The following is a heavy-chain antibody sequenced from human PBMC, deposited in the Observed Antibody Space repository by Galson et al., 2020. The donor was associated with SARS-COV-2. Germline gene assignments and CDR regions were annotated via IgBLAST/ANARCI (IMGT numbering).Heavy chain of an antibody. CDR2: ISYNGSNK. CDR3: ARDRGWYYFDY. J-gene: IGHJ4*02. V-gene: IGHV3-30*03. Sequence: LSLTCAASGFTFSSYGMHWVRQAPGKGLEWVAVISYNGSNKYYADSVKGRFTISRDNSKNTLYLQMNSLRAEDTAVYYCARDRGWYYFDYWGQGTLVTVSS. CDR1: GFTFSSYG. D-gene: IGHD6-19*01.